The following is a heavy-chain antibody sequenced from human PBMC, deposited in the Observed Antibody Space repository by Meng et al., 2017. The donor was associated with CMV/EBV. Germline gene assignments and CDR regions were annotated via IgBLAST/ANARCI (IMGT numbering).Heavy chain of an antibody. Sequence: QVRMQGSGPDPAKPSETLSLTCTVSGGSISSYYWSWIRQPAGKGLEWIGRIYTSGSTNYNPSLKSRVTMSVDTSKNQFSLKLSSVTAADTAVYYCARGPEVDYGDYVGLDYWGQGTLVTVSS. CDR3: ARGPEVDYGDYVGLDY. V-gene: IGHV4-4*07. D-gene: IGHD4-17*01. J-gene: IGHJ4*02. CDR1: GGSISSYY. CDR2: IYTSGST.